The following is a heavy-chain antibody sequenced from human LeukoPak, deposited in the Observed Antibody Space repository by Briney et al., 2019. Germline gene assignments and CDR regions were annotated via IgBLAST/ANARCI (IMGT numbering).Heavy chain of an antibody. V-gene: IGHV3-23*01. CDR1: GFTFSSYA. J-gene: IGHJ4*02. Sequence: GGSLRLSCAASGFTFSSYAMSWVRQAPGKGLEWVSDTSGGGATTFYADSVKGRFTISRDNSKNTLYLQLSSLRAEDTAVYYCAKSTGYSTTGRDFDSWGRGTLVTVSS. CDR3: AKSTGYSTTGRDFDS. CDR2: TSGGGATT. D-gene: IGHD6-13*01.